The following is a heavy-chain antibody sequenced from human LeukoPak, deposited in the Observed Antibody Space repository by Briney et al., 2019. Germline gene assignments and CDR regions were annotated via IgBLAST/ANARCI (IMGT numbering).Heavy chain of an antibody. D-gene: IGHD2-15*01. J-gene: IGHJ4*02. V-gene: IGHV3-53*01. CDR1: GFIASSNY. CDR3: ATGGRSGVAFES. Sequence: PGGSLRLSCTASGFIASSNYMSWVPQAPGKGLEWVSLIYSGGSTYYADSVMGRSTISRDKSNNTLYLQMNSLRAEDTAVYYCATGGRSGVAFESWGQGTLVTVSS. CDR2: IYSGGST.